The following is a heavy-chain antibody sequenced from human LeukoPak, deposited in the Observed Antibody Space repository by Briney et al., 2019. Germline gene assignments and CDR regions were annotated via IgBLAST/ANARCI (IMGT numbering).Heavy chain of an antibody. Sequence: TSETLSLTCAVSGGSISSGDYSWSWIRQPPGKGLEWIGYIYHSGSTYYNPSLKSRVTISVDRSKNQFSLKLSSVTAADTAVYYCARPVLGYWGQGTLVTVSS. CDR3: ARPVLGY. D-gene: IGHD2/OR15-2a*01. J-gene: IGHJ4*02. V-gene: IGHV4-30-2*01. CDR1: GGSISSGDYS. CDR2: IYHSGST.